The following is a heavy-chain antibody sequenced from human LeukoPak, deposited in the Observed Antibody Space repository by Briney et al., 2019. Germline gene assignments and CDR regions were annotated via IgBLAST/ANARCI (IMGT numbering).Heavy chain of an antibody. CDR2: IKQDGSEK. D-gene: IGHD1-26*01. V-gene: IGHV3-7*01. CDR3: ARVGFEFRLGPVGAYDIKPPNWFDP. Sequence: GGSLRLSCAASGFTFSSYWMSWVRQAPGKGLEWVANIKQDGSEKYYVDSVKGRFTISRDNAKNSLYLQMNSLRAEDTAVYYCARVGFEFRLGPVGAYDIKPPNWFDPWGQGTLVTVSS. CDR1: GFTFSSYW. J-gene: IGHJ5*02.